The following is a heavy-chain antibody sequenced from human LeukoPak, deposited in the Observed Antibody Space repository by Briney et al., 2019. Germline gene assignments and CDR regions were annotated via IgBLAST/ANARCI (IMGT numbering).Heavy chain of an antibody. CDR2: IWFDGSNK. J-gene: IGHJ4*02. CDR3: ARHKHDSSGYAFDY. Sequence: GGSLRLSCAASGFTFSGYGMHRVRQAPGKGLEWVAVIWFDGSNKYYADSVKGRFTISRDNSKNTLYLQMNSLRAEDTAVYYCARHKHDSSGYAFDYWGQGTLVTVSS. CDR1: GFTFSGYG. V-gene: IGHV3-33*01. D-gene: IGHD3-22*01.